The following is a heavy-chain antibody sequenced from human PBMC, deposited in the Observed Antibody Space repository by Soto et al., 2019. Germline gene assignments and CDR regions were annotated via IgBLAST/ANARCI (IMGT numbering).Heavy chain of an antibody. V-gene: IGHV4-59*02. Sequence: QVQLQESGPGLVRPSETLSLTCTVSGGSVNSYYWSWIRQTPGKGPEWIGYIFYSGRTSSNPSLNSRASMSVDMSKNQFPLRLSSLPAADTAVYYCARVFPSYCGGDCAYFDSWGQGILVTVSS. CDR2: IFYSGRT. D-gene: IGHD2-21*02. CDR1: GGSVNSYY. CDR3: ARVFPSYCGGDCAYFDS. J-gene: IGHJ4*02.